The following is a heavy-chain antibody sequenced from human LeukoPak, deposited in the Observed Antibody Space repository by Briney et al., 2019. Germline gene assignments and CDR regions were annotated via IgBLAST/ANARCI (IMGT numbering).Heavy chain of an antibody. CDR2: IYPDDSDT. Sequence: GESLKISCKGSGYSFTSYWIGWVRQMAARGLEWMGIIYPDDSDTRYSPSSQGQGTISAEKAISTAYLQWSSLKASDTAVYYCTRQFYSGSYWHNWGQGTLVTVSS. V-gene: IGHV5-51*01. J-gene: IGHJ4*02. CDR1: GYSFTSYW. CDR3: TRQFYSGSYWHN. D-gene: IGHD1-26*01.